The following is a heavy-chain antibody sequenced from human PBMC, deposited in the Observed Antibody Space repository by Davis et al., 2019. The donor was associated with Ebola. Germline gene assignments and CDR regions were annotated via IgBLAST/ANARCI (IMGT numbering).Heavy chain of an antibody. CDR2: INPSGGST. D-gene: IGHD3-22*01. V-gene: IGHV1-46*01. J-gene: IGHJ6*02. CDR1: GYSFPSYA. CDR3: AREGADYYDSSGYYYYGMDV. Sequence: ASVKVSCKASGYSFPSYAMHWVRQAPGQGLEWMGIINPSGGSTSYAQKFQGRVTMTRDTSTSTVYMELSSLRSEDTAVYYCAREGADYYDSSGYYYYGMDVWGQGTTVTVSS.